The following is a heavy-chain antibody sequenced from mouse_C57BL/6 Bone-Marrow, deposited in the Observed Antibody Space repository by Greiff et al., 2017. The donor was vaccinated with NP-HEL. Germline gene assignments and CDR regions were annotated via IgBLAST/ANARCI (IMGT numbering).Heavy chain of an antibody. D-gene: IGHD1-1*01. J-gene: IGHJ4*01. V-gene: IGHV5-6*02. CDR2: ISSGGSYT. CDR3: ARNYYYGSTFYAMDY. Sequence: DVMLVESGGDLVKPGGSLKLSCAASGFTFSSYGMSWVRQTPDKRLEWVATISSGGSYTYYPDSVKGRFTISRDNAKNTLYLQMSSLKSEDTAMYYCARNYYYGSTFYAMDYWGQGTSVTVSS. CDR1: GFTFSSYG.